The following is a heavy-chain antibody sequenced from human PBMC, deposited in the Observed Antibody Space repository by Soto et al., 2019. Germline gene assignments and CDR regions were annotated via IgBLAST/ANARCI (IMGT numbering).Heavy chain of an antibody. CDR3: AKDVNDYGDPGGY. CDR1: GFTFSSYA. CDR2: ISGSGGST. D-gene: IGHD4-17*01. J-gene: IGHJ4*02. V-gene: IGHV3-23*01. Sequence: EVQLLESGGGLVQPGGSLRLSCAASGFTFSSYAMSWVRQAPGKGLEWVSAISGSGGSTYYADSVKGRFTISRDNSKNTLYLQMNSLRADDTAVYYCAKDVNDYGDPGGYWGQGTLVTVSS.